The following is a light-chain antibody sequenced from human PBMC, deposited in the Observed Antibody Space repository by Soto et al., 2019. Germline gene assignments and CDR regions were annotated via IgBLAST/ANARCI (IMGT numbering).Light chain of an antibody. V-gene: IGKV3D-15*01. J-gene: IGKJ5*01. CDR2: DAF. CDR3: QQYHNWPIT. Sequence: EIVMTQSPATVSVSPGERATLSCRASQNVSSNLAWYQQKPGQPPRLLIYDAFNRAAGIPARFSGSGSGTDFTLTISSLQSEDFAVYYCQQYHNWPITFGQGTRREIK. CDR1: QNVSSN.